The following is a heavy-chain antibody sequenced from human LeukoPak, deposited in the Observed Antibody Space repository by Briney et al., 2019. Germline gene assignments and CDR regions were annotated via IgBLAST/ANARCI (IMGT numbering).Heavy chain of an antibody. CDR2: ISGSGVST. CDR1: GFTFSSYA. D-gene: IGHD6-13*01. Sequence: GGSLRHSCAASGFTFSSYAMNWVRQAPGKGLEWVSAISGSGVSTYYADSVKGRFTISRDNSKNTLYLQMNSLRAEDTAVYYCAKGGSSSSWPYWGQGTLVTASS. CDR3: AKGGSSSSWPY. V-gene: IGHV3-23*01. J-gene: IGHJ4*02.